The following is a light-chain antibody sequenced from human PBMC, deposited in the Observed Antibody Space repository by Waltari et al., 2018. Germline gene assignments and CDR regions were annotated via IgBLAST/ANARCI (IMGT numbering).Light chain of an antibody. J-gene: IGLJ2*01. CDR1: SXXXAYYNY. Sequence: SVXTXXASVSXXXXQXXXISCXXTSXXXAYYNYVSWYAQQPGKAPKLIIYDVPQRPSGVSNRFSGTKSGNTASLTIAGLQAEDEADYYCSSYTVSNTVVFGGGTKVTVL. CDR3: SSYTVSNTVV. V-gene: IGLV2-14*03. CDR2: DVP.